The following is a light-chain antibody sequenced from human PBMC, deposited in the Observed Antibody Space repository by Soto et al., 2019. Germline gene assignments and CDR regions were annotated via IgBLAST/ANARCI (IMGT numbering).Light chain of an antibody. CDR2: SSS. V-gene: IGKV1-6*01. CDR3: LQDYAFPWT. Sequence: AIRITQSPSSLSASVGDRVTITCRASQHIRNDLGWYQQKPGRAPKLLIYSSSTLQSGVPSRFNGSGSGTDFTLSISSLQPEDFATYYCLQDYAFPWTFGQGTNVEVK. J-gene: IGKJ1*01. CDR1: QHIRND.